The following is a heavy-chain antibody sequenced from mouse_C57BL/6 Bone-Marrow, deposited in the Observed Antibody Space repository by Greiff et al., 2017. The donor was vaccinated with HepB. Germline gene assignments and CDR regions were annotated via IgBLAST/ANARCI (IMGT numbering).Heavy chain of an antibody. D-gene: IGHD1-1*01. J-gene: IGHJ3*01. CDR3: AIRNYYGSPAWFAY. Sequence: VQLQQPGAELVMPGASVKLSCKASGYTFTSYWMHWVKQRPGQGLEWIGEIDPSDSYTNYNQKFKGKSTLTVDKSSSTAYMQLSSLTSEDSAVYYCAIRNYYGSPAWFAYWGQGTLVTVSA. CDR1: GYTFTSYW. V-gene: IGHV1-69*01. CDR2: IDPSDSYT.